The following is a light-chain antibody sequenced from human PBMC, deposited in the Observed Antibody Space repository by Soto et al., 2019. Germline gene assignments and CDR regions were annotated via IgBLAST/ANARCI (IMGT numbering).Light chain of an antibody. J-gene: IGKJ5*01. Sequence: DIHMTQSPSSLAASVGDRVTITCRASQSISGYLNWYQQKPGKAPRLLIYATSNLQSGVPSRFSGSGSGTDFTLTISSLQPEDFATYYCQQSYSNPSITFGQGTRLETK. CDR1: QSISGY. CDR3: QQSYSNPSIT. CDR2: ATS. V-gene: IGKV1-39*01.